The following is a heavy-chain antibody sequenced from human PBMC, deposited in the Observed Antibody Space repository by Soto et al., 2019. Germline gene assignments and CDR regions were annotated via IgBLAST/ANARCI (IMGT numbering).Heavy chain of an antibody. CDR2: IIPIFGTA. CDR3: ARDSQLWFGELFHGYYYYGMDV. CDR1: GGTFSSYA. D-gene: IGHD3-10*01. J-gene: IGHJ6*02. Sequence: SVKVSCKASGGTFSSYAISWVRQAPGQGLEWMGGIIPIFGTANYAQKFQGRVTITADKSTSTAYMELSSLRSEDTAVYYCARDSQLWFGELFHGYYYYGMDVWGQGTTLTVSS. V-gene: IGHV1-69*06.